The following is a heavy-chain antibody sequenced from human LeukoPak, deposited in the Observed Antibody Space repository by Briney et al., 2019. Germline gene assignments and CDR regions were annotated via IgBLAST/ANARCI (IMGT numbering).Heavy chain of an antibody. Sequence: GGSLRLSCAASGFTFSSYWMHWVRQAPGKGLVWVSRINSDGSSTSYADSVKGRFTISRDNAKNTLYLQMNSLRAEDTAVYYCAGSAGQWYYDFWSGYSNWFDPWGQETLVTVSS. CDR2: INSDGSST. CDR3: AGSAGQWYYDFWSGYSNWFDP. V-gene: IGHV3-74*01. CDR1: GFTFSSYW. J-gene: IGHJ5*02. D-gene: IGHD3-3*01.